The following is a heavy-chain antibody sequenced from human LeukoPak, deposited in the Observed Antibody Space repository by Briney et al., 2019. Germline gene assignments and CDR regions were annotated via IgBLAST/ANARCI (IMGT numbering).Heavy chain of an antibody. CDR3: AKEHMITFPH. CDR1: GFTFSSYW. Sequence: GGSLRLSCAAPGFTFSSYWMSWVRQAPGKGLEWVANIKHDGSEKYYVDSVKGRFTISRDNAKNSLYLQMNSLRAEDTAVYYCAKEHMITFPHWGQGTLVTVSS. D-gene: IGHD3-16*01. J-gene: IGHJ4*02. V-gene: IGHV3-7*03. CDR2: IKHDGSEK.